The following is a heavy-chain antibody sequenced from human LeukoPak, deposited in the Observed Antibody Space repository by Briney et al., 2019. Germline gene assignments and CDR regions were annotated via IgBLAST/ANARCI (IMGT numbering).Heavy chain of an antibody. CDR2: ISPYNGNT. D-gene: IGHD5-18*01. CDR1: GYTFTSYG. V-gene: IGHV1-18*01. CDR3: ARDLGYSYGNLGY. Sequence: ASVKVSCKASGYTFTSYGISWVRQAPGQGLEWMGWISPYNGNTNYAQNLQGRVTTTTDTSTSTAYMELTSLRSDDTAVYYCARDLGYSYGNLGYWGQGTLVTVSS. J-gene: IGHJ4*02.